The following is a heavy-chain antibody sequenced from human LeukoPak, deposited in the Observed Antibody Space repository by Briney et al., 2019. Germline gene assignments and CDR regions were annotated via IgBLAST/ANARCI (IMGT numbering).Heavy chain of an antibody. D-gene: IGHD3-3*01. CDR2: ISSSSSTI. V-gene: IGHV3-48*01. J-gene: IGHJ4*02. CDR3: ARDQYYDCWSGYYTALDY. CDR1: GFPFSSYS. Sequence: PGGSLRLSCAASGFPFSSYSMNWVRQAPGKGREWVSYISSSSSTIYYADSVKGRFTIYRDNAKNSLYLQMNSPRAEDTAVYCCARDQYYDCWSGYYTALDYWGQGTLATVPS.